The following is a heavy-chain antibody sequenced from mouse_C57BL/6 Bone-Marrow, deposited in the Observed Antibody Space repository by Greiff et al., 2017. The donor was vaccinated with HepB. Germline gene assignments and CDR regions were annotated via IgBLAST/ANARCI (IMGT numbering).Heavy chain of an antibody. D-gene: IGHD2-3*01. Sequence: EVKVVESGGGLVQSGRSLRLSCATSGFTFSDFYMEWVRQAPGKGLEWIAASRNKANDYTTEYSASVKGRFIVSRDTSQSILYLQMNALRAEDTAIYYCARDADGYYGFAYWGQGTRVTVSA. CDR3: ARDADGYYGFAY. CDR1: GFTFSDFY. V-gene: IGHV7-1*01. J-gene: IGHJ3*01. CDR2: SRNKANDYTT.